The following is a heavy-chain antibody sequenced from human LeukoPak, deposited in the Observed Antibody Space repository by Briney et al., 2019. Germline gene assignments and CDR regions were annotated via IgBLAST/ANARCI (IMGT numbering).Heavy chain of an antibody. Sequence: TSETLSLTCAVSGGSISSSNWWSWVRQPPGKGLEWIGEIYHSGSTNYNPSLKSRVTISVDKSKNQFSLKLSSVTAADTAVYYCARGRGMAHKAFPFDYWGQGTLVTVSS. V-gene: IGHV4-4*02. CDR2: IYHSGST. CDR3: ARGRGMAHKAFPFDY. D-gene: IGHD5-24*01. J-gene: IGHJ4*02. CDR1: GGSISSSNW.